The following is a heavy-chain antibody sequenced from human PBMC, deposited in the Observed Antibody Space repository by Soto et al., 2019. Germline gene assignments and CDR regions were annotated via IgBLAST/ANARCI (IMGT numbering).Heavy chain of an antibody. V-gene: IGHV4-31*03. CDR2: IYYSGST. D-gene: IGHD3-22*01. CDR3: DRGLIYYDSGGDSWFAP. J-gene: IGHJ5*02. CDR1: GGTISRGGYY. Sequence: ALSVPCTVSGGTISRGGYYWSWIRQHPGKGLEWIGYIYYSGSTYYNPSLKSRVTISVDTSKNQFSLKLSSVTAAATAVYYCDRGLIYYDSGGDSWFAPWGQGTLVIVSS.